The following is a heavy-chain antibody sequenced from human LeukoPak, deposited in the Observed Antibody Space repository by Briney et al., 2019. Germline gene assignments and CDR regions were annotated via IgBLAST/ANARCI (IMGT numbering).Heavy chain of an antibody. J-gene: IGHJ4*02. V-gene: IGHV1-46*01. CDR1: GYTFTSYY. CDR2: INPSGGST. CDR3: ATGIAVTGLDY. D-gene: IGHD6-19*01. Sequence: ASVKVSCKASGYTFTSYYMHWVRQAPGQGLEWMGIINPSGGSTSYAQKFQGRVTMARDTSTSTVYMELSSLRSEDTAVYYCATGIAVTGLDYWGQGIPVTVSS.